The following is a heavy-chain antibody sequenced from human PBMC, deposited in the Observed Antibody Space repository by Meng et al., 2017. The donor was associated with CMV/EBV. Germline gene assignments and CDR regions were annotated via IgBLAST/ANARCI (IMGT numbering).Heavy chain of an antibody. CDR2: IYPNSGGT. CDR1: GYRFSDHY. CDR3: VRDHNWGPDY. D-gene: IGHD1-1*01. Sequence: VAVVRPGSEVKSQGASVKVSCQTSGYRFSDHYMHWVRQAPGQGLEWMGWIYPNSGGTHYAQKFQDRVTMTRDTSISTVYMELSRLTSDDTAVYYCVRDHNWGPDYWGQGTLVTVSS. J-gene: IGHJ4*02. V-gene: IGHV1-2*02.